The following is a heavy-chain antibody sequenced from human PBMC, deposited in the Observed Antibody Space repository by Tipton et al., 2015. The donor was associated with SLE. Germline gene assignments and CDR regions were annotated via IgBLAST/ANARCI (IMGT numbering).Heavy chain of an antibody. V-gene: IGHV4-4*07. Sequence: TLSLTCTVSGGSISSYYWNWIRQSAGKGLEWIGHIYFIGSTNYNPSLKSRATISLDTSKNQFSLQLSSVTAADTAVYYCARVVAAAGTAFDIWGQGTMVTVSS. J-gene: IGHJ3*02. CDR3: ARVVAAAGTAFDI. CDR2: IYFIGST. D-gene: IGHD6-13*01. CDR1: GGSISSYY.